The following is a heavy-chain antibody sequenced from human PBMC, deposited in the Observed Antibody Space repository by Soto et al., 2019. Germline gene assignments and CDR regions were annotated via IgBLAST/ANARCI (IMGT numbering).Heavy chain of an antibody. V-gene: IGHV1-3*01. CDR3: ARGPGGPDGPGDY. CDR1: GYTFTSYA. CDR2: INAGNGNT. D-gene: IGHD2-15*01. Sequence: QVQLVQSGAEVKKPGASVKVSCKASGYTFTSYAMHWVRQAPGQRLEWMGWINAGNGNTKYSQKFQGRVTITRDTSASTAYMELSLLRSEDTAVYYCARGPGGPDGPGDYWGQGTLVTVSS. J-gene: IGHJ4*02.